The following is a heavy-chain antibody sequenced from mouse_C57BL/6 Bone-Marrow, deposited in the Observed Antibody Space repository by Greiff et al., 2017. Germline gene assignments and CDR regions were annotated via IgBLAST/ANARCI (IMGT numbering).Heavy chain of an antibody. CDR3: ARGLAGFDY. J-gene: IGHJ2*01. D-gene: IGHD3-1*01. CDR2: ISGGGGNT. CDR1: GFTFSSYT. V-gene: IGHV5-9*01. Sequence: EVHLVESGGGLVKPGGSLKLSCAASGFTFSSYTMSWVRQTTEKRLEWVATISGGGGNTYYPDNVKGRFTISRDNAKNTLYLQMSSLRSEDTALCYCARGLAGFDYWGQGTTLTVSS.